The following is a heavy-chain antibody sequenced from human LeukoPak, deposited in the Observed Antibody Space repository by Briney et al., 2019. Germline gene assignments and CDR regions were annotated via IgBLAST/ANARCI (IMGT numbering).Heavy chain of an antibody. CDR1: GASINNYY. CDR2: IYYSGSN. D-gene: IGHD1-26*01. Sequence: SETLSLTCTVSGASINNYYWSWLRQSPEKGLEWIGYIYYSGSNNYNPSLTSRLTISLDTSKKQFSLKLSSVTAADTAVYYCAKGGRTWFDPWGQGTLVTVSS. J-gene: IGHJ5*02. CDR3: AKGGRTWFDP. V-gene: IGHV4-59*01.